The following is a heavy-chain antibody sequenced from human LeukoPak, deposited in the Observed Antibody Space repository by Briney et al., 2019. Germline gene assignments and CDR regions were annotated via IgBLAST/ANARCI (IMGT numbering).Heavy chain of an antibody. V-gene: IGHV4-4*07. Sequence: SETLSLTCIVSGGSISSYYWSWIRQPAGKGLEWIGRIYTSGSTNYNPSLKSRVTMSVDTSKNQFSLKLSSVTAADTAVYYCARATRPTRQQLVLEYYFDYWGQGTLVTVSS. CDR3: ARATRPTRQQLVLEYYFDY. D-gene: IGHD6-13*01. CDR2: IYTSGST. J-gene: IGHJ4*02. CDR1: GGSISSYY.